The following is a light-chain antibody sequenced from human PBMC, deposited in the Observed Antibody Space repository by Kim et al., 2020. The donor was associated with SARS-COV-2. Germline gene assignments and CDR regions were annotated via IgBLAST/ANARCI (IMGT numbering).Light chain of an antibody. Sequence: ASVGDRVTITCRASRAIYKYLAWYQQRPGKVPELLIHGASALQSGVPSRFSGSGSATYFTLTISSLQPEDVATYYCQMYYSAPWTFGQGTKVDIK. CDR2: GAS. CDR1: RAIYKY. CDR3: QMYYSAPWT. J-gene: IGKJ1*01. V-gene: IGKV1-27*01.